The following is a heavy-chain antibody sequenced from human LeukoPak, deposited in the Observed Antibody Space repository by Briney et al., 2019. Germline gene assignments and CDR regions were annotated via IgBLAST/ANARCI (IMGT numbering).Heavy chain of an antibody. CDR3: AANSDWYSFGMDV. J-gene: IGHJ6*02. V-gene: IGHV1-3*01. CDR1: GYTFTSYG. Sequence: GASVKVSCKASGYTFTSYGMHWVRETPGQRLEWMGWINAGNGNTKYSQKFPGRVTITRDTSARTAYMELSSLRSEDTAVDYCAANSDWYSFGMDVWGQGTTVTVSS. D-gene: IGHD2-21*02. CDR2: INAGNGNT.